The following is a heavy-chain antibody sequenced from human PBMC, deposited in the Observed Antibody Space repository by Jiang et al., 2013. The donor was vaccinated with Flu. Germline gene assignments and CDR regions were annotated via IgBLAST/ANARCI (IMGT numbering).Heavy chain of an antibody. Sequence: GPGLVKPSETLSLTCTVSGDSISSYYWSWIRQSPGKGLEWIGYISHSGTTNYNPSLKSRVTISVDTSKNQFSLKLTSVAAADTAVYYCAREVGVVDCWGQGTLVTVSS. J-gene: IGHJ4*02. V-gene: IGHV4-4*08. CDR1: GDSISSYY. D-gene: IGHD2-15*01. CDR3: AREVGVVDC. CDR2: ISHSGTT.